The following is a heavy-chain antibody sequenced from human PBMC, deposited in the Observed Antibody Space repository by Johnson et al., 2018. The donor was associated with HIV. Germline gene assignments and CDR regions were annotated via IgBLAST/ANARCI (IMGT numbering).Heavy chain of an antibody. J-gene: IGHJ3*02. CDR1: GFTFNNYA. V-gene: IGHV3-30*04. Sequence: QEQLVESGGGVVQPGRSVRLSCAASGFTFNNYAMHWVRQAPGKGLEWVAVISYDGSNKYYADSVKGRFTISRDNSKNTLDLQMNSLRAEDTAVYYCARGFHSGSYYRGRAFDIWGQGTMVTVSS. D-gene: IGHD1-26*01. CDR2: ISYDGSNK. CDR3: ARGFHSGSYYRGRAFDI.